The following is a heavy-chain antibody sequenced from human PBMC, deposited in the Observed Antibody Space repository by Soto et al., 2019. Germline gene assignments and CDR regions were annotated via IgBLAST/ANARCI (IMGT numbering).Heavy chain of an antibody. D-gene: IGHD6-13*01. CDR1: GYSFTSYW. Sequence: GESLKISCKGSGYSFTSYWIGWVSQMPGKGLEWMEIIYPGDSDTRYSPSFQGQVTISADKSISTAYLQWSSLKASDTAMYYCARLQAAAGDNDLTFDYWGQGTLVTVSS. CDR3: ARLQAAAGDNDLTFDY. CDR2: IYPGDSDT. J-gene: IGHJ4*02. V-gene: IGHV5-51*01.